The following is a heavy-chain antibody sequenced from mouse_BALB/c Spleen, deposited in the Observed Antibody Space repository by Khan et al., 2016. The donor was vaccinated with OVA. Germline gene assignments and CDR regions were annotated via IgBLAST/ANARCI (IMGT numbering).Heavy chain of an antibody. Sequence: EVELVESGGDLVKPGGSLNLSCEASGFTFSSYGMSWLRQTPDKRLEWVATINNGGSYTYFPDSVKGRLTISRDNANNPLYLQMISLKSEDTAMYYCARHRFTTPTAWFAYWGQGTLVTVFA. V-gene: IGHV5-6*01. CDR1: GFTFSSYG. D-gene: IGHD1-2*01. CDR3: ARHRFTTPTAWFAY. CDR2: INNGGSYT. J-gene: IGHJ3*01.